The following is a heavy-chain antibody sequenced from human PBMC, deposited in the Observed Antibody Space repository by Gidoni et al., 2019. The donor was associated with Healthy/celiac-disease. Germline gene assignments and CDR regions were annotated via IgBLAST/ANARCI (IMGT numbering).Heavy chain of an antibody. D-gene: IGHD1-26*01. V-gene: IGHV1-69*04. CDR2: IIPILGIA. CDR1: GGTFSSYA. J-gene: IGHJ2*01. Sequence: QVQLVQSGAEVKKPGSSVKVSCKASGGTFSSYAISWVRQAPGQGLEWMGRIIPILGIANYEQKFQCRVTITADKSTSTAYRELSSLRSEDTAVYYCARESGSYLIHYGYFDLWGRGTLVTVSS. CDR3: ARESGSYLIHYGYFDL.